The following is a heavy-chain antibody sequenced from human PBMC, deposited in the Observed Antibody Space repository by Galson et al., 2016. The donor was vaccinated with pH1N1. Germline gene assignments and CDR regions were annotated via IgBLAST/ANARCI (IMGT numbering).Heavy chain of an antibody. CDR3: VRGALDMTSTLDIYYLDY. Sequence: SETLSLTCTVSGGSISSYHWNWIRQPPGKGLEWIGHIRYNGNTNSHPSLRSRVSMSVDPSRSQFSLTLTSVTAADTAMYYCVRGALDMTSTLDIYYLDYWGQGILVTVSS. D-gene: IGHD2-2*03. CDR2: IRYNGNT. J-gene: IGHJ4*01. CDR1: GGSISSYH. V-gene: IGHV4-59*01.